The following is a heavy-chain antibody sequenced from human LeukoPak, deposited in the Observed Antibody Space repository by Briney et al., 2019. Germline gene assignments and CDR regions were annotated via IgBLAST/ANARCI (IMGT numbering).Heavy chain of an antibody. V-gene: IGHV4-59*01. CDR1: GGSISSYY. CDR2: IYYSGIT. CDR3: ARAGRWEGRPHAFDI. Sequence: TSETLSLTCNVSGGSISSYYWNWIRQPPGKGLEWIGYIYYSGITNYNPSLKSRVTISVDTSKNQFSLKLTSVTAADTAVYYCARAGRWEGRPHAFDIWGQGTTVTVSS. D-gene: IGHD1-26*01. J-gene: IGHJ3*02.